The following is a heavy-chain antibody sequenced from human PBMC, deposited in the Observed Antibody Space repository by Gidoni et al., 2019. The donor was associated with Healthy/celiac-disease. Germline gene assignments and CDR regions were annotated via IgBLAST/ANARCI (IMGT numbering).Heavy chain of an antibody. Sequence: EVQLVESGGGLVQPGGSLRLACAASGFPFRTHAMHWVRQAPGKGLEYVSAISSNGGSTYYANSVKGRFTISRDNSKNTLYLQMGSLRAEDMAVYYCAREGDYDFWSGTPFDYWGQGTLVTVSS. V-gene: IGHV3-64*01. CDR3: AREGDYDFWSGTPFDY. CDR1: GFPFRTHA. J-gene: IGHJ4*02. D-gene: IGHD3-3*01. CDR2: ISSNGGST.